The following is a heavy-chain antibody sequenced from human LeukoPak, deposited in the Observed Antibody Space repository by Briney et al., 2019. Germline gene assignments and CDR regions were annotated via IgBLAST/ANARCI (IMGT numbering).Heavy chain of an antibody. CDR2: IDHSGTT. J-gene: IGHJ4*02. V-gene: IGHV4-30-4*08. D-gene: IGHD6-6*01. CDR1: GGSISSGGYY. Sequence: SQTLSLTCTVSGGSISSGGYYWSWIRQHPGKGLEWIGYIDHSGTTYYNPSLKSRVTISADTSKNQFSLKVSSVSDADTAVYYCAREGSSSVWDQGTLVTVSS. CDR3: AREGSSSV.